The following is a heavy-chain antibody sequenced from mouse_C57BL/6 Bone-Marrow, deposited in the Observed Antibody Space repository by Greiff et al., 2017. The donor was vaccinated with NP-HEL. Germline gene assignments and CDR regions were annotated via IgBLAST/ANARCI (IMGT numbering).Heavy chain of an antibody. Sequence: EVQLQQSGPELVKPGASVKISCKASGYTFTDYYMNWVKQSHGKSLEWIGDINPNNGGTSYNQKFKGKATLTVDKSSSTAYMELRSLTSEDSAVYYCAVGDHDGFAYWGQGTLVTVSA. CDR2: INPNNGGT. J-gene: IGHJ3*01. D-gene: IGHD2-4*01. CDR3: AVGDHDGFAY. CDR1: GYTFTDYY. V-gene: IGHV1-26*01.